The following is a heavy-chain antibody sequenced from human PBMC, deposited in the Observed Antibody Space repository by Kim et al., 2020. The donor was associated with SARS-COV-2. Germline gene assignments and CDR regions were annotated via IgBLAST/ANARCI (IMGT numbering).Heavy chain of an antibody. CDR2: ISSSSSYI. CDR3: ARVIEPRYYYGSGSAY. Sequence: GGSLRLSCAASGFTFSSYSMNWVRQAPGKGLEWVSSISSSSSYIYYADSVKGRFTISRDNAKNSLYLQMNSLRAEDTAVYYCARVIEPRYYYGSGSAYWGQGTLVTVSS. CDR1: GFTFSSYS. V-gene: IGHV3-21*01. J-gene: IGHJ4*02. D-gene: IGHD3-10*01.